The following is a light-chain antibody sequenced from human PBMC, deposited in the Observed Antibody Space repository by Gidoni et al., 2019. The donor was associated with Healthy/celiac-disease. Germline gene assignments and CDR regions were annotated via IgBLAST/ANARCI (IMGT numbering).Light chain of an antibody. V-gene: IGLV2-14*01. CDR2: DVS. Sequence: QSALTQPASVSGSPGQSITTSCTGTSSDVGGYNYVSWYQQHPGKAPKRMIYDVSNRPSGVSNRFPGSKSGNTASLTISGLQAEDEADYYCSSYTSSSTLVFGGGTKLTVL. CDR1: SSDVGGYNY. J-gene: IGLJ2*01. CDR3: SSYTSSSTLV.